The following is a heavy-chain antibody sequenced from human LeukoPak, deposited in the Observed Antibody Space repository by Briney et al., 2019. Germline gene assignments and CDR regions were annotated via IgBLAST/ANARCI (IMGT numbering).Heavy chain of an antibody. CDR3: ARGYGDYDSKAEGVEY. Sequence: ASVKVSCKASGYTFTGYYMHWVRQAPGQGLEWMGWINPNSGGTNYAQKFQGRVTMTRDTSISTAYMELRSLRSDDTAVYYCARGYGDYDSKAEGVEYWGQGTLVTVSS. J-gene: IGHJ4*02. CDR1: GYTFTGYY. V-gene: IGHV1-2*02. CDR2: INPNSGGT. D-gene: IGHD4-17*01.